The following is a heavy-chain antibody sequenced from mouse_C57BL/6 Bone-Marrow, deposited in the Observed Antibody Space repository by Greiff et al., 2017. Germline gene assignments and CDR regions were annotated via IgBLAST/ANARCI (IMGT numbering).Heavy chain of an antibody. CDR3: ASQYYYDSSYGYFDV. CDR2: IRNKANGYTT. CDR1: GFTFTDYY. J-gene: IGHJ1*03. Sequence: EVKLVESGGGLVQPGGSLSLSCAASGFTFTDYYMSWVRQPPGKALEWLGFIRNKANGYTTEYSASVKGRLTISRDNSKSFLYLQMNALRAEDSATYYCASQYYYDSSYGYFDVWGTGTTVTVSS. V-gene: IGHV7-3*01. D-gene: IGHD1-1*01.